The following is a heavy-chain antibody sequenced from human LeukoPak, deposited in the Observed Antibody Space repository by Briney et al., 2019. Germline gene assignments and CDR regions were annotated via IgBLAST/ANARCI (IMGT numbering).Heavy chain of an antibody. D-gene: IGHD2-21*01. CDR3: ASQVVVREIDVFDI. CDR1: GFTVSSNY. J-gene: IGHJ3*02. CDR2: IYSGGST. V-gene: IGHV3-53*01. Sequence: GGSLRLSCAASGFTVSSNYMSWVRQAPGKGLEWVSVIYSGGSTYYADSVKGRFTISRDNSKNTLYLQMNSLRAEDTAVYYCASQVVVREIDVFDIWGQGTMVTVSS.